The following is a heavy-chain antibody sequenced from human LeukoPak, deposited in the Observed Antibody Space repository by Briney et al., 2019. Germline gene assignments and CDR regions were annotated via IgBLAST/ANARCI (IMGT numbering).Heavy chain of an antibody. D-gene: IGHD2-15*01. Sequence: GGSLRLSCAASGFTFSSSAMSWVRQAPGKGLEWVSAISNNGGYTYYADSVQGRFTISRDNSKSTLCLQMNSLRAEDTAVYYCAKQLGYCSDGSCYFPYWGQGTLVTVSA. J-gene: IGHJ4*02. CDR1: GFTFSSSA. V-gene: IGHV3-23*01. CDR2: ISNNGGYT. CDR3: AKQLGYCSDGSCYFPY.